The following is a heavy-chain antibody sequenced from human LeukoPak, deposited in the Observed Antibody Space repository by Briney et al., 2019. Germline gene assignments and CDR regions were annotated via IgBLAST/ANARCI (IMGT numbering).Heavy chain of an antibody. CDR3: ARDERNDDAFDI. CDR2: INPNSGGT. V-gene: IGHV1-2*02. D-gene: IGHD1-1*01. Sequence: ASVKVSCKASGYTFTGYYMHWVRQAPGQGLEWMGWINPNSGGTNYAQKFQGRVTMTRDTSISTAYMELSSLRSEDTAVYYCARDERNDDAFDIWGQGTMVTVSS. J-gene: IGHJ3*02. CDR1: GYTFTGYY.